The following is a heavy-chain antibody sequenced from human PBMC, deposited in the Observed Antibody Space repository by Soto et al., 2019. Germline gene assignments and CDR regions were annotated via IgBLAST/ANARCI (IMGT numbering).Heavy chain of an antibody. CDR1: GFTFSSYG. V-gene: IGHV3-30*18. CDR3: AKDQAGFDY. CDR2: ISYDGSNK. J-gene: IGHJ4*02. D-gene: IGHD6-19*01. Sequence: QVQLVESGGGVVQPGRSLRLSCAASGFTFSSYGMHWVRQAPDKGLEWVAVISYDGSNKYYADSVKGRFTISRDNSKNTLYLQMNSLRAEDTAVYYCAKDQAGFDYWGQGTLVTVSS.